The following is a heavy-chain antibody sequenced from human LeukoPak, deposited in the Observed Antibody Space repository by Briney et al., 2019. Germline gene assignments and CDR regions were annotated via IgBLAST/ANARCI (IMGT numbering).Heavy chain of an antibody. V-gene: IGHV3-30*04. CDR3: ARDKNTAMAFDY. CDR2: ISYDGSNK. CDR1: GFTFSSYA. J-gene: IGHJ4*02. Sequence: PGRSLRLSCAASGFTFSSYAIHWVRQAPGKGLEWVAVISYDGSNKYYADSVKGRFTISRDNSKNTLYLQMNSLRAEDTAVYYCARDKNTAMAFDYWGQGTLVTVSS. D-gene: IGHD5-18*01.